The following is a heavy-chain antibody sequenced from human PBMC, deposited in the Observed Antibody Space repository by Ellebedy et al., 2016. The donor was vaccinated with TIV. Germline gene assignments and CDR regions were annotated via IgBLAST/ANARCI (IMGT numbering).Heavy chain of an antibody. V-gene: IGHV1-18*01. J-gene: IGHJ5*02. CDR2: IRAYRGDT. Sequence: AASVKVSCKASGYPFTGYGISWVRQAPGQGLEWMGWIRAYRGDTNFAQNFQGRVTMTRDTSTSTAYMELMNLRSDDTAVYYCARDSFGSGSYYNPHPFGSWGQGTLVTVSS. CDR1: GYPFTGYG. D-gene: IGHD3-10*01. CDR3: ARDSFGSGSYYNPHPFGS.